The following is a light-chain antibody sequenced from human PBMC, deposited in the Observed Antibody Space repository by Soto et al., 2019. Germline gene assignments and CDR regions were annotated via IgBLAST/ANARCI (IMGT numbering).Light chain of an antibody. Sequence: EIVISQSLSTLSVSPGERATLSCRASQNIRNNLAWYQQKPGQAPRLLMYGASTRATGIPARFSGSGSGTEFTLTINSLQSEDFAVYYCPQYTYWPRTLGQGTKLAIK. CDR2: GAS. J-gene: IGKJ1*01. CDR3: PQYTYWPRT. V-gene: IGKV3-15*01. CDR1: QNIRNN.